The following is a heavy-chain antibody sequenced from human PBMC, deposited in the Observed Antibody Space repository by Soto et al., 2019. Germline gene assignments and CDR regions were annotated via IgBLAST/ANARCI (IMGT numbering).Heavy chain of an antibody. CDR2: IYYSGST. Sequence: PSETLSLTCTVSGVSISSSSYYWGWIRQPPGKGLEWIGSIYYSGSTYYNPSLKSRVTISVDTSKNQFSLKLSSVTAADTAVYYCASCGDYGYYYYGMDVWGQGTTVTVSS. D-gene: IGHD2-21*02. CDR3: ASCGDYGYYYYGMDV. J-gene: IGHJ6*02. V-gene: IGHV4-39*01. CDR1: GVSISSSSYY.